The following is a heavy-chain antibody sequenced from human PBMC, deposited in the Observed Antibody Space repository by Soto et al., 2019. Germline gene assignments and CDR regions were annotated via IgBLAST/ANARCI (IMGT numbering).Heavy chain of an antibody. CDR3: AKRADRLDFDH. D-gene: IGHD6-25*01. V-gene: IGHV3-23*01. J-gene: IGHJ4*02. CDR2: ISGSGGST. CDR1: GFTFISYA. Sequence: EVQLLESGGGLVQPGGSLRLSCAASGFTFISYAMNWVRQAPGKGREWVSGISGSGGSTSYADAVRGRFTISRDNSTKPLDLQMNNLRAEDTAVYYWAKRADRLDFDHWGQATLVRVS.